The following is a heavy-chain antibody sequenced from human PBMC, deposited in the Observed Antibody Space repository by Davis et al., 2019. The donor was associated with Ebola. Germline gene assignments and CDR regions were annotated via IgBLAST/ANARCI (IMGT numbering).Heavy chain of an antibody. CDR2: ISAYNGNT. D-gene: IGHD2-15*01. V-gene: IGHV1-18*01. Sequence: ASVKVSCKASGYTFTSYGISWVRQAPGQGLEWMGWISAYNGNTNYAQKLQGRVTMTTDTSTSTAYMELRSLRSDDTAVYYCAREGCSGGSCYGWFDPWGQGTLVTVSS. CDR3: AREGCSGGSCYGWFDP. J-gene: IGHJ5*02. CDR1: GYTFTSYG.